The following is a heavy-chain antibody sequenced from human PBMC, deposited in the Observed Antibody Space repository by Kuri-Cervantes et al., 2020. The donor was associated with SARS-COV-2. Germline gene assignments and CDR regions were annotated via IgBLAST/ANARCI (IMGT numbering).Heavy chain of an antibody. D-gene: IGHD3-22*01. CDR1: GGSISSSSYY. CDR3: ARADVYYYDSRGLGAFDI. J-gene: IGHJ3*02. V-gene: IGHV4-39*07. Sequence: SETLSLTCTVSGGSISSSSYYWGWIRQPPGKGLEWIGSIYYSGSTYYNPSLKSRVTISVDTSKNQFSLKLNSVTAADTAVYYCARADVYYYDSRGLGAFDIWGQGTMVTVSS. CDR2: IYYSGST.